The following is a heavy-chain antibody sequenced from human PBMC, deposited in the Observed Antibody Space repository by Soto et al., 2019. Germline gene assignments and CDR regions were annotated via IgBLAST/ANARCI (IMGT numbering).Heavy chain of an antibody. J-gene: IGHJ6*02. V-gene: IGHV1-18*01. D-gene: IGHD2-8*02. CDR3: GVGVDWWFYGIDV. Sequence: QVQVMQSGTEVKKPGASVRVSCKTPGSPFSKYTFNWVRQAPGQGLEWIGWITANKVDTLYAQRFHGRVTLTTDTSTTTAYLDLTNLRGDDTAVYFCGVGVDWWFYGIDVWGPGTTVIVSS. CDR2: ITANKVDT. CDR1: GSPFSKYT.